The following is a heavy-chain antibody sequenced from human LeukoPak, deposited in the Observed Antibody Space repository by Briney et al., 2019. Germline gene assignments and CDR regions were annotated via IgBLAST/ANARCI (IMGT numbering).Heavy chain of an antibody. V-gene: IGHV3-66*01. D-gene: IGHD2-2*01. J-gene: IGHJ4*02. CDR2: IYSGGST. CDR3: ARDRYCTTTRCSDY. CDR1: GFTVSSNY. Sequence: GGSLRLSCAASGFTVSSNYMSWVRQAPGKGLEWVSVIYSGGSTYYADSVKGRFTISRDNAKNTLYLEMNSLRAEDTAVYYCARDRYCTTTRCSDYWGQGTLVTVSS.